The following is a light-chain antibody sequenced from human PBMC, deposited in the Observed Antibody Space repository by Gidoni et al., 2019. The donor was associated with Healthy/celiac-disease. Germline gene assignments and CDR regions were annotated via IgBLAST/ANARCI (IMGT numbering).Light chain of an antibody. Sequence: EIALTQSPATLSLSPGERATLSCRASQSVSSYLAWYQQKPGQAPRLLIYDASNRATGIPARFSGSGSGTDFTLTISSLEPEDVAVYYCQQRSNWPPRFTFGPGTKVDIK. V-gene: IGKV3-11*01. CDR1: QSVSSY. CDR3: QQRSNWPPRFT. J-gene: IGKJ3*01. CDR2: DAS.